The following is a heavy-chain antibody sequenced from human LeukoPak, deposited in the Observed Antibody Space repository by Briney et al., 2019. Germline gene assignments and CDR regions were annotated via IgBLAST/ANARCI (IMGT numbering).Heavy chain of an antibody. J-gene: IGHJ4*02. CDR1: GGSISSYY. V-gene: IGHV4-4*07. CDR3: ARMKDCGGDCCSVDY. D-gene: IGHD2-21*02. CDR2: IYTSGST. Sequence: SETLSLTCTVSGGSISSYYWSWIRQPAGKGLEWIGRIYTSGSTNYNPSLKSRVTMSVDTSKNQFSLKLTSVTAADTAVYYCARMKDCGGDCCSVDYWGQGTLVTVSS.